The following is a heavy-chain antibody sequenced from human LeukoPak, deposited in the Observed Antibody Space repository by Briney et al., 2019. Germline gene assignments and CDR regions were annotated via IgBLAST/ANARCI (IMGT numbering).Heavy chain of an antibody. Sequence: ASVKISCKVSGYTFTDYYMHWVQQAPGKGLEWKGLVDPEDGETIYAEKFQGRVTITADTSTDTAYMELSSLRSEDTAVYYCATALYDSSGYSYYFDFWGQGTLVTVSS. CDR3: ATALYDSSGYSYYFDF. V-gene: IGHV1-69-2*01. CDR2: VDPEDGET. CDR1: GYTFTDYY. J-gene: IGHJ4*02. D-gene: IGHD3-22*01.